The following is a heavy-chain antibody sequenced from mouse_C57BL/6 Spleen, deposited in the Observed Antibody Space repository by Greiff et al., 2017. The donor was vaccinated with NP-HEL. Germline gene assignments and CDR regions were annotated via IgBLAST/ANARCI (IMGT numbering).Heavy chain of an antibody. Sequence: VKLMESGPGLVQPSQCLSISCTASGFSLTSYGVHWVRQSPGKGLEWLGVIWSGGSSAYYAAFISRLSISKDNSKSKVFFKMNSLQADDTAIYYCARGDYDYAMDYWGQGTSVTVSS. CDR1: GFSLTSYG. CDR2: IWSGGSS. J-gene: IGHJ4*01. CDR3: ARGDYDYAMDY. D-gene: IGHD2-4*01. V-gene: IGHV2-2*01.